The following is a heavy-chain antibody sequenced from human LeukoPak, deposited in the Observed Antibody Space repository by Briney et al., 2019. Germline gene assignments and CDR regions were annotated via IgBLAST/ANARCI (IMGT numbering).Heavy chain of an antibody. CDR2: ISYDGSNK. Sequence: GGSLRLSCAASGFTFSSYGMHWVRQAPGKGLEWVAVISYDGSNKYYADSVKGRFTISRDNSKNTLYLQMNSLRAEDTAVYYCAKERIVEVPAAFDYWGQGTLVTVSS. CDR1: GFTFSSYG. D-gene: IGHD2-2*01. V-gene: IGHV3-30*18. CDR3: AKERIVEVPAAFDY. J-gene: IGHJ4*02.